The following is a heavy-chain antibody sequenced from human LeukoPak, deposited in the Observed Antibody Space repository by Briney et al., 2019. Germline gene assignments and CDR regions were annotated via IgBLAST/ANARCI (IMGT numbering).Heavy chain of an antibody. CDR1: GFTFSSYA. CDR2: VSSGGVGI. CDR3: AKRYSYGSDYFDY. Sequence: GGSLRLSCAASGFTFSSYAMTWVRQAPGKGLEWVSTVSSGGVGIYYADSVKGRFTISRDNSMHTLYLQMNGLRADDTAVYYCAKRYSYGSDYFDYWGQGTLVTVSS. J-gene: IGHJ4*02. V-gene: IGHV3-23*01. D-gene: IGHD5-18*01.